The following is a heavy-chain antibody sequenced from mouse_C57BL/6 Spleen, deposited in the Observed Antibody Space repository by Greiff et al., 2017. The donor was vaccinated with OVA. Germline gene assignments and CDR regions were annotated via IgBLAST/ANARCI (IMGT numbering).Heavy chain of an antibody. Sequence: VQLQQPGAELVRPGSSVKLSCKASGYTFTSYWMHWVKQRPIQGLEWIGNIDPSDSETHYNQKFKDKATLTVDKSSSTAYMQLSSLTSEDSAVYYCARSGYYGSSHWYFDGWGTGTTVTVSS. CDR2: IDPSDSET. V-gene: IGHV1-52*01. CDR1: GYTFTSYW. J-gene: IGHJ1*02. D-gene: IGHD1-1*01. CDR3: ARSGYYGSSHWYFDG.